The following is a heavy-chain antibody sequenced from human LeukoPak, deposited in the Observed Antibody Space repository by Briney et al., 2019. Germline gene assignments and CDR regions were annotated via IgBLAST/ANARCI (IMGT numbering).Heavy chain of an antibody. CDR1: GFTFSSYW. CDR3: ARDTLDLSIWGGPNYYYYYMDV. Sequence: GGSLRLSCAASGFTFSSYWMSWVRQAPGKGLQWVANIKQDGSEKYYVDSVKGRFTISRDNAKNSLYLQMNSLRAEDTAVYYCARDTLDLSIWGGPNYYYYYMDVWGKGTTVTVSS. CDR2: IKQDGSEK. V-gene: IGHV3-7*01. D-gene: IGHD3-16*01. J-gene: IGHJ6*03.